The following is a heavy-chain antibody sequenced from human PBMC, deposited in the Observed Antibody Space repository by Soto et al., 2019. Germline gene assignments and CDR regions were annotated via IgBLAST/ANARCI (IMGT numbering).Heavy chain of an antibody. CDR1: GGTFSSYA. J-gene: IGHJ3*02. Sequence: SVKVSCKASGGTFSSYAISWVRQAPGQGLEWMGGIIPIFGTANYAQKFQGRVTITADESTSTAYMELSSLRSEDTAVYYCARVIGRGIVGDTTAVDIWGQGTMVTVSS. CDR3: ARVIGRGIVGDTTAVDI. D-gene: IGHD1-26*01. V-gene: IGHV1-69*13. CDR2: IIPIFGTA.